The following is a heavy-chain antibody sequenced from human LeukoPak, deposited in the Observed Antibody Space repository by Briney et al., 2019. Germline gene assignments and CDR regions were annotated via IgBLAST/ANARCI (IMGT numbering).Heavy chain of an antibody. D-gene: IGHD3-10*01. CDR1: GYTFTSYG. Sequence: ASVKVSCKASGYTFTSYGISWVRQAPGQGLEWMGWISAYNGNTNYAQKLQGRVTMTTDTSTSTAYMELRSLRSDDTAVYYCVREPLSLWFGEPSSLYFDYWGQGTLVTVSS. V-gene: IGHV1-18*01. CDR2: ISAYNGNT. CDR3: VREPLSLWFGEPSSLYFDY. J-gene: IGHJ4*02.